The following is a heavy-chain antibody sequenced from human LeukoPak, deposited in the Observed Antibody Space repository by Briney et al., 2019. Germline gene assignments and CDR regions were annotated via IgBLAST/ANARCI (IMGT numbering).Heavy chain of an antibody. CDR2: IYYSGST. J-gene: IGHJ4*02. V-gene: IGHV4-39*07. Sequence: PSETLSLTCTVSGVSISSSSYYWGWIRQPPGKGLEWIGSIYYSGSTYYNPSLKSRVTISVDTSKNQFSLKLSSVTAADTAVYYCAREKQLPDYWGQGTLVTVSS. CDR1: GVSISSSSYY. CDR3: AREKQLPDY. D-gene: IGHD6-13*01.